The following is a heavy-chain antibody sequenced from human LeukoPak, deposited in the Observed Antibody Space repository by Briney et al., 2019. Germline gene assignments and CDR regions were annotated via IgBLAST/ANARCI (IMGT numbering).Heavy chain of an antibody. CDR2: INHSGGT. CDR1: GESFSEYY. Sequence: SETLSLTCAVYGESFSEYYWSWIRQPPGKGLEWIGQINHSGGTNYHPSLKTRVTISLDTSKDQVSLKLRSVTAADAAVYYCAFEGPVSGYAFDPWGQGALVAVSS. CDR3: AFEGPVSGYAFDP. D-gene: IGHD5-12*01. V-gene: IGHV4-34*01. J-gene: IGHJ5*02.